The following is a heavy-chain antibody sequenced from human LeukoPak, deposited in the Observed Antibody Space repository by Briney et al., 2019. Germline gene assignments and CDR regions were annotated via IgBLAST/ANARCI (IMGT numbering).Heavy chain of an antibody. D-gene: IGHD1-20*01. Sequence: GGSLRPSCAASGFTFSSYAMHWVRQAPGKGLEWVAVISYDGSNKYYADSVKGRFTISRDNSKNTLYLQMNSLRAEDTAVYYCAKDLGFITVTGTFDYWGQGTLVTVSS. CDR1: GFTFSSYA. CDR3: AKDLGFITVTGTFDY. V-gene: IGHV3-30*04. CDR2: ISYDGSNK. J-gene: IGHJ4*02.